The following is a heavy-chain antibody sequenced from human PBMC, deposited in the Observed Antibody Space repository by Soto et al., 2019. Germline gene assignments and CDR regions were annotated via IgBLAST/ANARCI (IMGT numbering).Heavy chain of an antibody. Sequence: QVQLVQSGAEVKKPGSSVKVSCKASGGTFSSYAISWVRQAPGQGLEWMGGIIPIFGTANYAQKFQGRVTITXAEXTXIAYMELSSLRSEDTAVYYCVREERGYSYGSPNFDYWGQGTLVTVSS. V-gene: IGHV1-69*05. J-gene: IGHJ4*02. D-gene: IGHD5-18*01. CDR1: GGTFSSYA. CDR2: IIPIFGTA. CDR3: VREERGYSYGSPNFDY.